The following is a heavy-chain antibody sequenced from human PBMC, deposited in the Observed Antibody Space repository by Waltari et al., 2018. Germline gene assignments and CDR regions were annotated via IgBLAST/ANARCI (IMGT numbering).Heavy chain of an antibody. CDR2: FYGSSGNT. J-gene: IGHJ1*01. D-gene: IGHD1-1*01. CDR3: ARSLAGTTFRSLDV. Sequence: QVQLQESGPAVVKPSETLSLTCAVSGGSISGGYGWSWIRTAPGKGLEWIGSFYGSSGNTYYTPSLKSRVTISKDTSKNQFSLILSSVTAADTAVYYCARSLAGTTFRSLDVWGRGVLVTVSS. CDR1: GGSISGGYG. V-gene: IGHV4-38-2*01.